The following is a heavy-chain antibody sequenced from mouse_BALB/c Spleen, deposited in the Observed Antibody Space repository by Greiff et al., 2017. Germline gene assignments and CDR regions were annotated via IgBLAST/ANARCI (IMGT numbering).Heavy chain of an antibody. J-gene: IGHJ2*01. CDR3: ARDLDGYYFDY. Sequence: EVQVVESGGGLVQPGGSLKLSCAVSGFTFSSYGMSWVRQTPDKRLELVATINSNGGSTYYPDSVKGRFTISRDNAKNTLYLQMSSLKSEDTAMYYCARDLDGYYFDYWGQGTTLTVSS. CDR2: INSNGGST. V-gene: IGHV5-6-3*01. D-gene: IGHD2-3*01. CDR1: GFTFSSYG.